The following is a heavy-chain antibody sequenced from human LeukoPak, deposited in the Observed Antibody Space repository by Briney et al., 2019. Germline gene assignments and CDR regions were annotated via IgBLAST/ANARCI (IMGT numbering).Heavy chain of an antibody. V-gene: IGHV1-2*02. D-gene: IGHD2-15*01. J-gene: IGHJ4*02. CDR3: ARGDCSGVSCYSVDS. Sequence: ASVKVSFKASGYIFTASYIHWVRQAPRQGLAWMGWINPNIGGTSFVKKFQGRVTLTRDTSITKTYLELTGLRSDDTAVYFCARGDCSGVSCYSVDSWGQGTLVTVSS. CDR1: GYIFTASY. CDR2: INPNIGGT.